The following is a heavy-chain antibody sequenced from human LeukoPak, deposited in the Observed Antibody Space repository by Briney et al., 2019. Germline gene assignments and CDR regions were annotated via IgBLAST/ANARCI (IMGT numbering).Heavy chain of an antibody. D-gene: IGHD6-13*01. CDR1: GFTFSSYA. V-gene: IGHV3-30*04. J-gene: IGHJ6*03. CDR3: ARDRGLGAAGAHYYYYYMDV. Sequence: GGSLRLSCAASGFTFSSYAMHWVRQAPGKGLEWVAVISYDGSNKYYADSVKGRFTISRDNSRNTLYLQMNSLRAEDTAVYYCARDRGLGAAGAHYYYYYMDVWGKGTTVTVSS. CDR2: ISYDGSNK.